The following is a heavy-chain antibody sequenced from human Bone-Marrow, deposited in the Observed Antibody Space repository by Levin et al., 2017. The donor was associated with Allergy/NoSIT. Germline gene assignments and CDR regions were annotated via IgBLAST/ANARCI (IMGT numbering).Heavy chain of an antibody. CDR2: ISGGGAST. CDR3: ARDRGTSWQNWFDP. V-gene: IGHV3-23*01. D-gene: IGHD6-13*01. J-gene: IGHJ5*02. CDR1: GFTFSSYA. Sequence: GESLKISCTASGFTFSSYAMSWVRQAPGKGLEWVSTISGGGASTYYADSVKGRFTISRDNSKSTLYLQMNSLRAEDTAIYYCARDRGTSWQNWFDPWGQGTLVTVSS.